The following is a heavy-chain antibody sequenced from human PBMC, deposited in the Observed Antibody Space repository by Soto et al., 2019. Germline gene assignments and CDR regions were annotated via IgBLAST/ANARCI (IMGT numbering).Heavy chain of an antibody. CDR3: ASSETVAGPAFDI. CDR1: GYTFTGYY. J-gene: IGHJ3*02. D-gene: IGHD6-19*01. CDR2: INPNSGGT. V-gene: IGHV1-2*04. Sequence: ASVKVSCKASGYTFTGYYMHWVRQAPGQGLEWMGWINPNSGGTNYAQKFQGWVTMTRDTSMSTAYMELRRLRSDDTAVYYCASSETVAGPAFDIWGQGTMVTVSS.